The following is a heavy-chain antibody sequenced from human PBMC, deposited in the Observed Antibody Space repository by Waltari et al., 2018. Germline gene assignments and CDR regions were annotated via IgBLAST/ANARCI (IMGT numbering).Heavy chain of an antibody. D-gene: IGHD1-26*01. V-gene: IGHV3-23*01. CDR1: AFTFTSNA. CDR2: IAGSGGST. CDR3: AKAVRIVGATIWFDP. J-gene: IGHJ5*02. Sequence: EVQLLESGGGLVQPGGPLRLSCAASAFTFTSNAMSWGRLAPGKGLEWVAAIAGSGGSTYYADAVKGRFTISRDNSKNTLYLQMNSLRAEDTAVYYCAKAVRIVGATIWFDPWGQGTLVTVSS.